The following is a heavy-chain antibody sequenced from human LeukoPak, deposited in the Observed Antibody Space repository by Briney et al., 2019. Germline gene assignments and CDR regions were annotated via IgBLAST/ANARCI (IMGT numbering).Heavy chain of an antibody. D-gene: IGHD3-10*01. CDR3: AKVGSVGYYYHMDV. J-gene: IGHJ6*03. V-gene: IGHV3-30*18. CDR2: ISYDGSNK. Sequence: PGGSLRLSCAASGFTFSSYGMHWVRQAPGKGLEWVAVISYDGSNKYYADSVKGRFTISRDNSKNTLYLQMNSLRAEDTAVYYCAKVGSVGYYYHMDVWGKGTTVTVSS. CDR1: GFTFSSYG.